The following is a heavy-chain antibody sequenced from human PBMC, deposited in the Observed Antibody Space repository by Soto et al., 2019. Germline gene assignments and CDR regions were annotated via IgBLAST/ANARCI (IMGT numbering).Heavy chain of an antibody. CDR2: INHSGST. CDR1: GESFSGYY. Sequence: SETLSLTCAVYGESFSGYYWNWIRQPPGKGLEWIGEINHSGSTNYNPSLKSRVSISEDRSKNEFSLKLSSVTAADTAIYYCAREFYYDSSGIGFDSWGQGTLVTVSS. V-gene: IGHV4-34*01. J-gene: IGHJ4*02. CDR3: AREFYYDSSGIGFDS. D-gene: IGHD3-22*01.